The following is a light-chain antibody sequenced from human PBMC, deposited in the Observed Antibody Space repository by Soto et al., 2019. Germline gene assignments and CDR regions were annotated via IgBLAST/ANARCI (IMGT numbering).Light chain of an antibody. J-gene: IGKJ1*01. V-gene: IGKV1-39*01. CDR1: QSISNY. Sequence: DIQMTQSPASLSASIGDRVIITCRASQSISNYLNWYQHKPGRAPKFLIYAASSLQSGVPSRFSGSGSGTDFTLTISSLQREDFGTYFCQQSLSSSWTFGQGTKVE. CDR2: AAS. CDR3: QQSLSSSWT.